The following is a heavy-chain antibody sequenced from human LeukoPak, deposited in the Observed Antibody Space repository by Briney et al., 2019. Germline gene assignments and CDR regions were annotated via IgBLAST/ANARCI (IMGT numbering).Heavy chain of an antibody. V-gene: IGHV3-11*04. J-gene: IGHJ4*02. CDR1: GFTFSDYY. Sequence: GGSLRLSCAASGFTFSDYYMSWIRQAPGKRLEWVSYISSSSSTIYYADSVKGRFTISRDNAKNSLYLQMNSLRAEDTAVYYCARAAAAGRFPFDYWGQGTLVTVSS. D-gene: IGHD6-13*01. CDR3: ARAAAAGRFPFDY. CDR2: ISSSSSTI.